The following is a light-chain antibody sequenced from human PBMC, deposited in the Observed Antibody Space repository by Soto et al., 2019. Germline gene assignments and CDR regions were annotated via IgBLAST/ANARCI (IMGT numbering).Light chain of an antibody. J-gene: IGKJ1*01. CDR1: QGVRSY. CDR2: GAS. V-gene: IGKV1-9*01. CDR3: HQVYTYPRK. Sequence: IQLTQSPSSLSASVGDRVTITCRASQGVRSYLAWFQQRPGKAPKLLIFGASNLQNGVPARFSGGGFGTEFTLTITNLQPEDFTTYYCHQVYTYPRKVGQGTEVEIK.